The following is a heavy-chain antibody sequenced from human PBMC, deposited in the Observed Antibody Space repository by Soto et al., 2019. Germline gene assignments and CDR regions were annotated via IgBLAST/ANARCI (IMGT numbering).Heavy chain of an antibody. J-gene: IGHJ4*02. CDR2: ISYDGSNK. Sequence: QSGGSVRRSCAASGFTFSSYAMHWVRQAPGKGLEWVAVISYDGSNKYYADSVKGRFTISRDNSKNTLYLQMNSLRAEDTAVYYCARSTFSGYYRSAFDYPGPAPLDTVSS. CDR1: GFTFSSYA. V-gene: IGHV3-30-3*01. CDR3: ARSTFSGYYRSAFDY. D-gene: IGHD3-22*01.